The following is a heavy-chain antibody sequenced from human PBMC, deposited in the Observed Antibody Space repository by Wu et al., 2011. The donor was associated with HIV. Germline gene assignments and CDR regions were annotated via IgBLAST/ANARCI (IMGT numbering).Heavy chain of an antibody. D-gene: IGHD2-2*01. J-gene: IGHJ5*02. CDR1: GYTFSSYG. Sequence: QVQLVQSGAEVKKPGASVKVSCKASGYTFSSYGISWVRQAPGQGLEWMGWISGYSGDTNYAQKFQDRVTMTTDTSTSTAYMELRSLRSDDTAVYYCARGRILVVVPSFDWFDPWARELWSPSPQ. V-gene: IGHV1-18*01. CDR2: ISGYSGDT. CDR3: ARGRILVVVPSFDWFDP.